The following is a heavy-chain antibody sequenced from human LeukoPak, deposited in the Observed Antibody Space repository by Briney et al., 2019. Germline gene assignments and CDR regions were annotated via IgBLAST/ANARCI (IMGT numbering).Heavy chain of an antibody. Sequence: GASVKVSCKASGYTFTSYDINWVRQAPGQGLEWMGWINPNSGDTGYAPLFQGRVTMTRDSSFSTAYMELRSLRSEDTAVYYCARPDHAYKYYGMDVWGQGTTVTVSS. CDR3: ARPDHAYKYYGMDV. CDR2: INPNSGDT. CDR1: GYTFTSYD. V-gene: IGHV1-8*01. J-gene: IGHJ6*02.